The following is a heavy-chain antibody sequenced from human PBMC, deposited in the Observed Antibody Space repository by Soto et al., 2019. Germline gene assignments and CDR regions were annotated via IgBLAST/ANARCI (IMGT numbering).Heavy chain of an antibody. J-gene: IGHJ4*02. Sequence: GSLRLSCAASGFTFSSYWMHWVRQAPGKGLVWVSRINSDGSSTSYADSVKGRFTISRDNAKNTLYLQMNSLRAEDTAVYYCARADYDSSGYDYWGQGTLVTVSS. CDR1: GFTFSSYW. V-gene: IGHV3-74*01. CDR2: INSDGSST. D-gene: IGHD3-22*01. CDR3: ARADYDSSGYDY.